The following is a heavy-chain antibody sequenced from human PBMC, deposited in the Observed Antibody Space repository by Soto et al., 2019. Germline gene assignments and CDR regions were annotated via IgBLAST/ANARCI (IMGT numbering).Heavy chain of an antibody. CDR2: IYYSGST. CDR3: ARHLGFYDFWSGYSHRCWFDP. V-gene: IGHV4-59*08. D-gene: IGHD3-3*01. CDR1: GGSISSYY. Sequence: SETLSLTCTVSGGSISSYYWSWILQPPGKGLEWIGYIYYSGSTNYNPSLKSRVTISVDTSKNQFSLKLSSVTAADTAVYYCARHLGFYDFWSGYSHRCWFDPWGQGTLVTVSS. J-gene: IGHJ5*02.